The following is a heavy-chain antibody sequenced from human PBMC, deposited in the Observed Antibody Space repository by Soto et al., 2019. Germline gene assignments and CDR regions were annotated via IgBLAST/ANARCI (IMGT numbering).Heavy chain of an antibody. CDR2: ISGSGGST. CDR3: AKEVSLGSTVDLGY. V-gene: IGHV3-23*01. J-gene: IGHJ4*02. D-gene: IGHD7-27*01. CDR1: GFTFSIFA. Sequence: GGSLRLSCAASGFTFSIFAMSWVRQSPGKGLEWVSTISGSGGSTYYADAVKGRFTISRDNSMGTLYLQMKSLRVEDTAIYYCAKEVSLGSTVDLGYWGQGALVTV.